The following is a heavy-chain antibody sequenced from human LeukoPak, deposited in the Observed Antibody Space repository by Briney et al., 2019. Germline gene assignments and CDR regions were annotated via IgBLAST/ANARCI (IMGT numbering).Heavy chain of an antibody. J-gene: IGHJ6*02. Sequence: GGSLRLSCAASGFTFSSYSMNWVRQAPGKGLEWVSSISSSSSYVYYADSVKGRFTISRDNAKNSLYLQMNSLRAEDTAVYYCARDEDDFWSGYYYGMDVWGQGTTVTVSS. CDR2: ISSSSSYV. V-gene: IGHV3-21*01. CDR3: ARDEDDFWSGYYYGMDV. D-gene: IGHD3-3*01. CDR1: GFTFSSYS.